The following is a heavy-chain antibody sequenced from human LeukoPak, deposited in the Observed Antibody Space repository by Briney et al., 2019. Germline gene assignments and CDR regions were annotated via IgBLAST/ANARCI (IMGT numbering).Heavy chain of an antibody. V-gene: IGHV1-69*13. Sequence: ASVKVSCKASGGTFSSYAIGWVRQAPGQGLEWMGGIIPIFGTANYAQKFQGRVTITADESTSTAYMELSSLRSEDTAVYYCARPHIGVVAATLYFQHWGQGTLVTVSS. D-gene: IGHD2-15*01. J-gene: IGHJ1*01. CDR1: GGTFSSYA. CDR3: ARPHIGVVAATLYFQH. CDR2: IIPIFGTA.